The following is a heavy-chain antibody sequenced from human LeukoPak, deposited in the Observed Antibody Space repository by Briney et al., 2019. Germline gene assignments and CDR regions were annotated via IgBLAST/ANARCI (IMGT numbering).Heavy chain of an antibody. J-gene: IGHJ4*02. D-gene: IGHD2-15*01. CDR2: INHSGST. V-gene: IGHV4-34*01. Sequence: SETLSLTCAVYGGSFSGYYWSWIRQPPGKGLEWIGEINHSGSTNYNPSLKSRVTISVDTSKNQFSLKLSSVTAADTAVYYCARGYCSGGSCPARTVDYWGQGTLVTVSS. CDR1: GGSFSGYY. CDR3: ARGYCSGGSCPARTVDY.